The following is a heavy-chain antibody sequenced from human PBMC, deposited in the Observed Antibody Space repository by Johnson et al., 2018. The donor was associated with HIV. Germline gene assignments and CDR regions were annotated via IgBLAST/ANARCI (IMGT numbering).Heavy chain of an antibody. D-gene: IGHD6-19*01. CDR3: ARHKAVADAFDI. V-gene: IGHV3-23*04. J-gene: IGHJ3*02. CDR2: ISWNSGSI. Sequence: EVQLVESGGGLVKPGGSLRLSCAASGFTFSSYGMHWVRQAPGKGLEWVSGISWNSGSIGYADSVKGRFTISRDNSNNTLYLQMNSLRAEDTAVYYCARHKAVADAFDIWGQGTMVTVSS. CDR1: GFTFSSYG.